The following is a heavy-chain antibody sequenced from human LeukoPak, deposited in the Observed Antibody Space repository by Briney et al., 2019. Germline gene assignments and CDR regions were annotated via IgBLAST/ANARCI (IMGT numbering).Heavy chain of an antibody. CDR2: IYTSGST. CDR1: GGSISSYY. J-gene: IGHJ4*02. V-gene: IGHV4-4*07. CDR3: ARSLGNWNDGSLGY. D-gene: IGHD1-1*01. Sequence: NTSETLSLTCTVSGGSISSYYWSWIRQPAGKELEWIGRIYTSGSTNYNPSLKSRVTMSVDTSKNQFSLKLSSVTAADTAVYYCARSLGNWNDGSLGYWGQGTLVTVSS.